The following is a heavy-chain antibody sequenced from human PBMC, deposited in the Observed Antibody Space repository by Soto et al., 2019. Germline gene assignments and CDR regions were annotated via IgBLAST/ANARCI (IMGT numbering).Heavy chain of an antibody. CDR2: ISGTGGT. V-gene: IGHV3-23*01. D-gene: IGHD2-15*01. CDR3: ATDRRGAYCSGGICYSPDY. J-gene: IGHJ4*02. CDR1: GFTFSSHV. Sequence: EVQLWESGGGLVQPGGSLRLSCAVSGFTFSSHVMSWVRQAPGKGLEWVSAISGTGGTYYADSVKGRFTISRDNSKNALYLQMNNLRDEDTAVYYCATDRRGAYCSGGICYSPDYWGQGTLVIVS.